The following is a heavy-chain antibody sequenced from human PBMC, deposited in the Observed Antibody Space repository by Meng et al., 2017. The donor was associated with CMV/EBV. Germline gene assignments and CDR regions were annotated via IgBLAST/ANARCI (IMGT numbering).Heavy chain of an antibody. CDR1: GFTFSSYA. D-gene: IGHD2-2*01. V-gene: IGHV3-23*01. CDR2: ISGSGGST. J-gene: IGHJ4*02. CDR3: ARSPVVRYCSSTSCSPVLDY. Sequence: GESLKISCAASGFTFSSYAMSWVRQAPGKGLEWVSAISGSGGSTYYADSVKSRFTISRDNAKNSLYLQMNSLRAEDTAVYYCARSPVVRYCSSTSCSPVLDYWGQGTLVTVSS.